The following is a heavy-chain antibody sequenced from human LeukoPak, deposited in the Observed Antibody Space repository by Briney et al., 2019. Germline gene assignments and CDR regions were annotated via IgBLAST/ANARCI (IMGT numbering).Heavy chain of an antibody. CDR3: ARGRDEHKAGY. D-gene: IGHD6-25*01. CDR2: IHPSGSA. J-gene: IGHJ4*02. Sequence: SETLSLTCTISDGSISGYYWSWIRQPPGKGPEWIGCIHPSGSAYYNPSLTSRVAISVDTSMNQFSLKLSSVTAADTAVYYCARGRDEHKAGYWGQGALVTVSS. V-gene: IGHV4-59*01. CDR1: DGSISGYY.